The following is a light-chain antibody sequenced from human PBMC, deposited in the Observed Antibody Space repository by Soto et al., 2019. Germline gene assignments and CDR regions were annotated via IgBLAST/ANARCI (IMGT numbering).Light chain of an antibody. J-gene: IGLJ2*01. V-gene: IGLV1-51*01. CDR3: GTWDSSLRARVV. CDR1: SSNIGNNY. CDR2: DNN. Sequence: QSVLTQPPSVSAAPGQKVTISCSGSSSNIGNNYVSWYQQLPGTAPKLLIYDNNKRPSGIPDRFSGSKSGTSATLGITGLQTGDEDDYYCGTWDSSLRARVVFGGGTKLTVL.